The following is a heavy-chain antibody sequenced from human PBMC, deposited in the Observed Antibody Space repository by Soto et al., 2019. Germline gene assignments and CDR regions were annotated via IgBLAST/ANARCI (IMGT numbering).Heavy chain of an antibody. CDR2: ISGSGGST. V-gene: IGHV3-23*01. J-gene: IGHJ3*02. Sequence: EVQLLESGGGLVQPGGSLRLSCAASGFTFSSYAMSWVRQAPGKGLEWVSAISGSGGSTYYADSVKGRFTISRDNSKNTLYLQMNSLRAEDTAVYYCAKVEDGYDRSGYYDDAFDIWGQGTMVTVSS. CDR1: GFTFSSYA. D-gene: IGHD3-22*01. CDR3: AKVEDGYDRSGYYDDAFDI.